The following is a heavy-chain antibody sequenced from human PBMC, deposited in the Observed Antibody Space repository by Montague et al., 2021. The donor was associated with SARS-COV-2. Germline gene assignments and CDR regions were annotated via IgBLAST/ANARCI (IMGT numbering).Heavy chain of an antibody. D-gene: IGHD2-2*01. J-gene: IGHJ4*02. Sequence: SLRLSCAASGFTFSSYGMHWVRQAPVKGLEWVAVISYDGSNKYYADSVKGRFTISRDNSKNTLYLQMNSLRVEDTAVYYCAKDSRGGYCSSTSGYDPWYCFDYWGQGTLVTVSS. CDR3: AKDSRGGYCSSTSGYDPWYCFDY. CDR1: GFTFSSYG. CDR2: ISYDGSNK. V-gene: IGHV3-30*18.